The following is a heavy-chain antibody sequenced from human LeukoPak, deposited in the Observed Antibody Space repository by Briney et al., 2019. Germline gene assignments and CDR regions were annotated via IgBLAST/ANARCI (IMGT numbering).Heavy chain of an antibody. V-gene: IGHV1-3*01. CDR1: GYTFTSYG. CDR2: INAGNGNT. CDR3: ARDRASYYYDSSGYYPNWFDP. J-gene: IGHJ5*02. D-gene: IGHD3-22*01. Sequence: ASVKVSCKASGYTFTSYGISWVRQAPGQGLEWMGWINAGNGNTKYSQKFQGRVTITRDTSASTAYMELSSLRSEDTAVYYCARDRASYYYDSSGYYPNWFDPWGQGTLVTVSS.